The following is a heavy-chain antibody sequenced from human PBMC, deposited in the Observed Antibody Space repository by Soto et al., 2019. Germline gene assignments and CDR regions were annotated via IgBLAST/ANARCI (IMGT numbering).Heavy chain of an antibody. V-gene: IGHV1-46*01. J-gene: IGHJ4*02. Sequence: GASVKVSCKASGHTFTNYYMHWVRQAPGQGLEWMGMISPSGPTTSYAQIFQGRLTVTSDTSTNTVYMELSSLKSEDTALYYCARDLEVRSNSYHFDYWGQGTLVTVSS. CDR3: ARDLEVRSNSYHFDY. D-gene: IGHD3-3*01. CDR2: ISPSGPTT. CDR1: GHTFTNYY.